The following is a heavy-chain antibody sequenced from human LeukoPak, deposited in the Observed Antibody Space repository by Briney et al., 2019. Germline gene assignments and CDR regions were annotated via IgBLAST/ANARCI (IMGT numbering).Heavy chain of an antibody. D-gene: IGHD2/OR15-2a*01. CDR2: VNNDGSAT. CDR3: TSFFETN. V-gene: IGHV3-74*01. J-gene: IGHJ4*02. Sequence: GGSLRLSCATSRFIFTNYWIHWVRQAPGKGLVWVSHVNNDGSATSYADSVKGRFTISRDSAKNTVYLHMNSLRVEDTAVYYCTSFFETNWGQGTLVTVSS. CDR1: RFIFTNYW.